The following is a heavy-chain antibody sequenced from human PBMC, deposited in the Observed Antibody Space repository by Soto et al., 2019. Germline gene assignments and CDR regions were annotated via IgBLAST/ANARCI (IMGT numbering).Heavy chain of an antibody. J-gene: IGHJ4*02. V-gene: IGHV3-48*01. CDR2: ISSSSGII. CDR3: ARDRSAWHGQFNF. CDR1: GFTFSNSG. Sequence: GGSLRLSCEASGFTFSNSGMNWVRQAPGKGLEWVSYISSSSGIIYYADSVKGRFTISRDNAKNSLYLQMNSLRVEDTAVYYCARDRSAWHGQFNFWGQGILVTVSS.